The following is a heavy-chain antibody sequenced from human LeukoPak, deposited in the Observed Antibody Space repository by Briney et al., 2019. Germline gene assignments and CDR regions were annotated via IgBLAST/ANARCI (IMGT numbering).Heavy chain of an antibody. CDR1: GYSISSGYY. D-gene: IGHD6-13*01. Sequence: ASETLSLTCTVSGYSISSGYYWGWIRQPPGKGLEWLASIYHSGTIYYNPSLKSRVTISVDTSKNQFSLKLTSVTAADTAVYYCARGLGRQQLVSPFDYWGQGTLVTVSS. CDR3: ARGLGRQQLVSPFDY. J-gene: IGHJ4*02. CDR2: IYHSGTI. V-gene: IGHV4-38-2*02.